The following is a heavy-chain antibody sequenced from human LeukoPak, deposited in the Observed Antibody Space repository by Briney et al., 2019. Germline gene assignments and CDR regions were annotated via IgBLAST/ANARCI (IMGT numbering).Heavy chain of an antibody. CDR3: ARAPLWFGELSFDY. CDR1: GGSISSYY. J-gene: IGHJ4*02. V-gene: IGHV4-59*01. D-gene: IGHD3-10*01. CDR2: IYYSGST. Sequence: PSETLSLTCTVSGGSISSYYRSWIRQPPGKGLEWIGYIYYSGSTNYNPSLKSRVTISVDTSKNQFSLKLSSVTAADTAVYYCARAPLWFGELSFDYWGQGTLVTVSS.